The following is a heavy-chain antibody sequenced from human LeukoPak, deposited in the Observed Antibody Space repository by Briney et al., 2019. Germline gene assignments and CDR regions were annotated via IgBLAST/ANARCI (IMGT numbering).Heavy chain of an antibody. D-gene: IGHD3-22*01. CDR1: GYSISSGYY. CDR2: IYHSEST. J-gene: IGHJ4*02. CDR3: ARDHGVTMIVVVGFDY. V-gene: IGHV4-38-2*02. Sequence: SETLSLTCTVSGYSISSGYYWGWIRQPPGKGLEWIGSIYHSESTYYNPSLKSRVTISVDTSKNQFSLKLSSVTAADTAVYYCARDHGVTMIVVVGFDYWGQGTLVTVSS.